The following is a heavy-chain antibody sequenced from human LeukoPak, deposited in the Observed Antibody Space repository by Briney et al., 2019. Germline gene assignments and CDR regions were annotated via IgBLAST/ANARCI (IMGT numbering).Heavy chain of an antibody. J-gene: IGHJ3*01. CDR1: GFTFKSFS. CDR3: ATEIGVSAASFDV. Sequence: GGSLRLSCGGSGFTFKSFSMHWVRQAPGKGLEWVSDISSNSGIKSYADSVKGRFTISRDNTKNSLYLQMHSLRADDSALYYCATEIGVSAASFDVWGQATMVTVSS. CDR2: ISSNSGIK. D-gene: IGHD6-13*01. V-gene: IGHV3-48*01.